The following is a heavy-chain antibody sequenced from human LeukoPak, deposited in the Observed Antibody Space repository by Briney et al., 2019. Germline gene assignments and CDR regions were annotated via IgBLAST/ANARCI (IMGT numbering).Heavy chain of an antibody. V-gene: IGHV3-7*01. CDR3: ARAGALWFGELYHY. CDR1: GFTFSSYW. CDR2: IKQDGSEK. Sequence: GGSLRLSCAASGFTFSSYWMSWVRQAPGKGLEWVANIKQDGSEKYYVDSVKGRFTISRDNAKNSLYLQMNSLSAEDTAVYYCARAGALWFGELYHYWGQGTLVTVSS. J-gene: IGHJ4*02. D-gene: IGHD3-10*01.